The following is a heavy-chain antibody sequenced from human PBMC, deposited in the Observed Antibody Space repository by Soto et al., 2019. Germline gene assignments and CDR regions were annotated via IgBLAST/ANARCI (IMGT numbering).Heavy chain of an antibody. CDR3: ARVGQLVRPEPYYYYGMDV. CDR1: GGTFSSYA. D-gene: IGHD6-13*01. J-gene: IGHJ6*02. V-gene: IGHV1-69*06. CDR2: IIPIFGTA. Sequence: QVQLVQSGAEVKKPGSSVKVSCKASGGTFSSYAISWVRQAPGQGLEWMGGIIPIFGTANYAQKFQGRVTITADKSTSTAYMELSSLRSEDTAVYYCARVGQLVRPEPYYYYGMDVWGQGTTVTVSS.